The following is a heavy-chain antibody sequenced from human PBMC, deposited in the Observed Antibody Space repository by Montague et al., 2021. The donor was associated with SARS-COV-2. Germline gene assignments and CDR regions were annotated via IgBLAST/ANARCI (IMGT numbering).Heavy chain of an antibody. J-gene: IGHJ4*02. CDR1: GGSISNRN. Sequence: SETLSLTCTVSGGSISNRNCTWIRHRPAKGLEWIGYINNSRSTNYNPSLKSRVTISVDTSKNQVSLKLSSVTAADTAVYYCARGFDYWGQGTLVTVSS. V-gene: IGHV4-59*11. CDR2: INNSRST. CDR3: ARGFDY.